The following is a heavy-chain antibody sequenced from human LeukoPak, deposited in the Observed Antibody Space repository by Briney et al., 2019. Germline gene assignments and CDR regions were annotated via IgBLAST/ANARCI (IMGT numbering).Heavy chain of an antibody. Sequence: GGSLRLSCAASGFTFSSYSMNWVRQAPGKGLEWVSYISSSSSTIYYADSVKGRFTISRDNAKNSLYLQMNSLRAEDTAVYYCARDGLGLIEAVAGTSYAFDIWGQGTMVTVSS. CDR1: GFTFSSYS. J-gene: IGHJ3*02. CDR3: ARDGLGLIEAVAGTSYAFDI. V-gene: IGHV3-48*04. D-gene: IGHD6-19*01. CDR2: ISSSSSTI.